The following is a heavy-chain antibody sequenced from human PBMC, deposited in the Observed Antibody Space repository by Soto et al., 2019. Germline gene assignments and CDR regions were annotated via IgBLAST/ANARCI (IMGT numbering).Heavy chain of an antibody. Sequence: GASVKVSCKASGYTFTSYDIYWVRQATGQRIERMGWMNPSTGNSGYAQKFQGRVTMTSDTSISTAHMELSSLRSEDTAVYYCARRAETNGWNGFGADKYYFDFWGQGTLVTVSS. CDR3: ARRAETNGWNGFGADKYYFDF. CDR2: MNPSTGNS. V-gene: IGHV1-8*01. D-gene: IGHD1-1*01. CDR1: GYTFTSYD. J-gene: IGHJ4*02.